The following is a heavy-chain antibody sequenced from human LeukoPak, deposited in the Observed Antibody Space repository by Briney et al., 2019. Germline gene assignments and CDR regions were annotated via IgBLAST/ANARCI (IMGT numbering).Heavy chain of an antibody. CDR1: GFTFSSYW. V-gene: IGHV3-30*03. CDR3: AREGISMVRGYYYYYMDV. D-gene: IGHD3-10*01. Sequence: PGGSLRLSCAASGFTFSSYWMSWVRQAPGKGLEWVAVISYDGNNKYCADSVKGRFTLSRDNSKNTLYLQMNSLRGEDTAVYYCAREGISMVRGYYYYYMDVWGKGTTVTVSS. CDR2: ISYDGNNK. J-gene: IGHJ6*03.